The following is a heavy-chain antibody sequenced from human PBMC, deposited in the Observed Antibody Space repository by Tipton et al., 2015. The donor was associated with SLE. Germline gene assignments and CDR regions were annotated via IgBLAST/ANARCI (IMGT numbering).Heavy chain of an antibody. Sequence: LRLSCAVSGYSISSGYYWSWIRQPPGKGLEWIGEINHSGSTNYNPSLKSRVTISVDTSKNQFSLKLSSVTAADTAVYYCARRSVVGAFDIWGQGTMVTVSS. V-gene: IGHV4-34*01. CDR2: INHSGST. CDR1: GYSISSGYY. D-gene: IGHD1-26*01. J-gene: IGHJ3*02. CDR3: ARRSVVGAFDI.